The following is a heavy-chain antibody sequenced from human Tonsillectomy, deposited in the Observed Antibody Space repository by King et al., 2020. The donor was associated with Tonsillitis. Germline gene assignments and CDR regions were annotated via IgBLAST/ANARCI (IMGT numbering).Heavy chain of an antibody. CDR3: TRIITGTTPDY. CDR1: GFTFGDYA. D-gene: IGHD1-7*01. CDR2: IRRKVYGGTT. Sequence: VQLVESGRGLVQPGRSLRLSCTASGFTFGDYAMNWVRQAPGKGLEWVGFIRRKVYGGTTEYAASVKGRYTISRDDSKTIAYLQMNSLKTEDTAVYFCTRIITGTTPDYWGQGTLVTVSS. J-gene: IGHJ4*02. V-gene: IGHV3-49*04.